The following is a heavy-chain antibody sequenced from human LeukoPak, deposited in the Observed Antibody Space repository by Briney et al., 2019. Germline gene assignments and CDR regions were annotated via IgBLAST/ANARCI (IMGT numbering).Heavy chain of an antibody. V-gene: IGHV4-59*08. Sequence: PSETLSLTCTVSGGSISSYYWSWIRQPPGKGLEWIGYIYYSGGTNYNPSLKSRVTISVDTSKNQFSLKLSSVTAADTAVYYCARHAPMIVAPNWFDPWGQGTLVTVSS. CDR3: ARHAPMIVAPNWFDP. J-gene: IGHJ5*02. CDR2: IYYSGGT. CDR1: GGSISSYY. D-gene: IGHD3-22*01.